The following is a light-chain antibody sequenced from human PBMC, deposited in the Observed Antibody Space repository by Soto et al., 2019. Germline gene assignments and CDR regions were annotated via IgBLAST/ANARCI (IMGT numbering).Light chain of an antibody. CDR1: QSITNNF. J-gene: IGKJ2*01. CDR2: GIS. V-gene: IGKV3-20*01. CDR3: QQYITLPHT. Sequence: ENVLTQSPGTLSLSPGERVTLSCRASQSITNNFFAWYQQRPGQAPRLLIYGISNRATGIPDRLSGSGSGTAFTLTISRLEPEDFVVYYCQQYITLPHTFGQGTKLEVK.